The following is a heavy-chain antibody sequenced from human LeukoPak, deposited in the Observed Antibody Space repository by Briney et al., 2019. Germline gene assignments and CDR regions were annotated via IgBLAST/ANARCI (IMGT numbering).Heavy chain of an antibody. CDR2: IYTSGST. CDR3: ARDPLFDP. Sequence: SQTLSLTCTVSGGSISSGSYYWSWIRQPAGKGLEWIGRIYTSGSTNYNPSLKSRVTISVDTSKNQFSLKLSSVTAADTAVYYCARDPLFDPWGQGTLVTVSS. CDR1: GGSISSGSYY. V-gene: IGHV4-61*02. J-gene: IGHJ5*02.